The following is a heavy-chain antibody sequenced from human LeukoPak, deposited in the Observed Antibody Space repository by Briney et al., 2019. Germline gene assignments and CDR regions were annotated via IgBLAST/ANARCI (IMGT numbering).Heavy chain of an antibody. V-gene: IGHV3-9*01. Sequence: GRSLRLSCAASGFTFDDYAMHWVRQAPGKGLEWVSGISWNSGSIGYADSVKGRFTISRDNAKNSLYLQMNSLRAEDTALYYCAKEPRGAIYYYGMDVWGQGTTDTVSS. CDR3: AKEPRGAIYYYGMDV. D-gene: IGHD1-26*01. CDR2: ISWNSGSI. CDR1: GFTFDDYA. J-gene: IGHJ6*02.